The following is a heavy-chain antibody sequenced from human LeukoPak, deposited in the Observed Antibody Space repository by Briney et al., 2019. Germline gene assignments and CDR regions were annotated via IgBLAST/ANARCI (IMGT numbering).Heavy chain of an antibody. CDR3: ARHGLGNSSWYYFDY. Sequence: GESLKISCKGSGYSFTSHWISWVRQMPGKGLEWMGRIDPSDSYTNYSPSFQGHVTISADKSITTAYLQWSSLKASDTAMYYCARHGLGNSSWYYFDYWGQGTLVTVSS. CDR2: IDPSDSYT. V-gene: IGHV5-10-1*01. CDR1: GYSFTSHW. J-gene: IGHJ4*02. D-gene: IGHD6-13*01.